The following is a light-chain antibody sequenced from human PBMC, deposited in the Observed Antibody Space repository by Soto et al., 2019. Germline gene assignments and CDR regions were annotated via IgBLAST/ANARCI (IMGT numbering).Light chain of an antibody. J-gene: IGKJ1*01. CDR2: KAS. V-gene: IGKV1-5*03. CDR3: KHYNSYSEA. Sequence: IQMTQSPSTLSATVGDRVTITCRASQTISSWLAWYQQKPGKAHKLLIYKASTLKSGVPSRFSGSGSGTEFTLTISSLQPDDFATYYCKHYNSYSEAFGQGSEV. CDR1: QTISSW.